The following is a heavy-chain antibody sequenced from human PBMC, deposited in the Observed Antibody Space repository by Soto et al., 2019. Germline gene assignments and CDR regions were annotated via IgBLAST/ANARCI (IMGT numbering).Heavy chain of an antibody. CDR3: ARINWYSSSWYYFDY. CDR2: IYHSGST. Sequence: PSETLSLTCTVSGGSVSSNNYYWTWIRQPPGKGLEWIGYIYHSGSTNYNPSLKSRVSISVDTSKNQFSLKVTSVTVTDTAVYFCARINWYSSSWYYFDYWGQGTLVTVSS. V-gene: IGHV4-61*01. J-gene: IGHJ4*02. D-gene: IGHD6-13*01. CDR1: GGSVSSNNYY.